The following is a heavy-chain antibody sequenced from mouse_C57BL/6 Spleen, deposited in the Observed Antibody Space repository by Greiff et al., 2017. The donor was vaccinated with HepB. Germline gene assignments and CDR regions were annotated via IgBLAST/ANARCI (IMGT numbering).Heavy chain of an antibody. CDR3: ARRRSLAY. V-gene: IGHV1-50*01. D-gene: IGHD1-1*01. Sequence: QVQLQQPGAELVKPGASVKLSCKASGYTFTSYWMQWVKQRPGQGLEWIGEIDPSDSYTNYNQKFKGKATLTVDTSSSTAYMQLSSLTSEDSAVYYCARRRSLAYWGQGTTLTVSA. J-gene: IGHJ2*01. CDR1: GYTFTSYW. CDR2: IDPSDSYT.